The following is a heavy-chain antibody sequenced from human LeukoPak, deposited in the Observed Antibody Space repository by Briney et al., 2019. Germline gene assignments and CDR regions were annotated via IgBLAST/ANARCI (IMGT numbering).Heavy chain of an antibody. CDR1: GYTLTELS. V-gene: IGHV1-24*01. Sequence: ASVKVSCKVSGYTLTELSMHWVRQAPGKGLEWMGGFDPEDGETIYAQKFQGRVTMTEDTSTDTAYMELSSLRSEDTAVYYCATGGLGVVISRYDYWGQGTLVTVSS. CDR3: ATGGLGVVISRYDY. D-gene: IGHD3-3*01. CDR2: FDPEDGET. J-gene: IGHJ4*02.